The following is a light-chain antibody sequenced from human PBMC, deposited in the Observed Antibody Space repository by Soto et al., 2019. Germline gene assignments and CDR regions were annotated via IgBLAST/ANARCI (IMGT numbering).Light chain of an antibody. J-gene: IGKJ1*01. Sequence: ELVLTQSPGTLSLSPGARAPLPCRASQSVTSNYLAWYQQKPGQAPRLLFFGASIRATGIPDRFSGSGSGTDFTLTISRLEPEDFAVYHCQQYGSSPTTFGQGTKVDNK. CDR3: QQYGSSPTT. CDR2: GAS. CDR1: QSVTSNY. V-gene: IGKV3-20*01.